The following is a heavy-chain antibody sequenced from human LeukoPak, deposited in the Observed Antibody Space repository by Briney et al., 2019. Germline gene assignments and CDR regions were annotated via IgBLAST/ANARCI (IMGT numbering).Heavy chain of an antibody. J-gene: IGHJ4*02. CDR1: GFTFSSYS. CDR3: ARLGSGYGFDY. V-gene: IGHV3-48*01. D-gene: IGHD5-12*01. CDR2: ISSSSSTI. Sequence: GGSLRLSCAASGFTFSSYSMNWVRQAPGKGLEWVSYISSSSSTIHYADSVKGRFTISRDNAKNSLYLQMNSLRAEDTAVYYCARLGSGYGFDYWGQGTLVTVSS.